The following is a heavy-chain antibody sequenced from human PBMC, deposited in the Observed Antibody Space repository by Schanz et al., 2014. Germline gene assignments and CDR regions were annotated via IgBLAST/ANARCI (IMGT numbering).Heavy chain of an antibody. V-gene: IGHV3-74*01. CDR2: INSDGRST. CDR1: GFTFSSYW. Sequence: EVQLVESGGGVVHPGGSLRLSCAASGFTFSSYWMHWVRQAPGKGLVWVSRINSDGRSTNYADSVKGRFSISRDNARNTLHLQMDSLRDEDTAVYYCARSGVDVWGQGTTVTVSS. J-gene: IGHJ6*02. D-gene: IGHD3-10*01. CDR3: ARSGVDV.